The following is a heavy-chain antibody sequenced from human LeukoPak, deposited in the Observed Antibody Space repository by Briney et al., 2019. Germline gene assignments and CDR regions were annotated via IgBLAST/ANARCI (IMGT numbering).Heavy chain of an antibody. J-gene: IGHJ5*02. CDR2: MNPHSGNT. CDR1: GYTFTSYD. Sequence: ASVKVSCKASGYTFTSYDINWVRQATGQGLEWVGWMNPHSGNTVYAQKFQGRVTMTRNTAISTAYIELSSLRSEGTAVYYCARDPIVGATTDWFDPWGQGTLVTVSS. D-gene: IGHD1-26*01. CDR3: ARDPIVGATTDWFDP. V-gene: IGHV1-8*01.